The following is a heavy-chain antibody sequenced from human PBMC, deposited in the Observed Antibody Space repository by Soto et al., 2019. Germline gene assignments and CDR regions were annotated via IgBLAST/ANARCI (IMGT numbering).Heavy chain of an antibody. CDR3: ARDQGYYDSSGYFDF. Sequence: PGWSLRLSCASSGFTFSDYYMSWIRQAPGKGLEWVSYISSSGSIIYYADSVKGRFTISRDNAKNSLYLQMNSLRAEDTVVYYCARDQGYYDSSGYFDFWGQGTLVTVSS. CDR2: ISSSGSII. J-gene: IGHJ4*02. V-gene: IGHV3-11*01. D-gene: IGHD3-22*01. CDR1: GFTFSDYY.